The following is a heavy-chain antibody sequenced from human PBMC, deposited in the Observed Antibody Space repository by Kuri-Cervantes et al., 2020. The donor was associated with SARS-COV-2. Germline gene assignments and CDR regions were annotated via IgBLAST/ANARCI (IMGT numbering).Heavy chain of an antibody. D-gene: IGHD3-10*01. V-gene: IGHV1-2*02. CDR1: GYTFTGYY. Sequence: ASVKVSCKASGYTFTGYYMHWVRQAPGQGLEWMGWINPNSGGTNYAQKFQGRVTMTRDTSTSTVYMELSSLRSEDTAVYYCARSELLWFGPTNYWGQGTLVTVSS. J-gene: IGHJ4*02. CDR2: INPNSGGT. CDR3: ARSELLWFGPTNY.